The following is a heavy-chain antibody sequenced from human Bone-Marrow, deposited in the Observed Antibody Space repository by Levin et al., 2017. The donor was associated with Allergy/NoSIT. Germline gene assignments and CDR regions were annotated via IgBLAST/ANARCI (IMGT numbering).Heavy chain of an antibody. CDR3: AKETGYASRRDFDY. D-gene: IGHD3-9*01. V-gene: IGHV3-30*04. CDR1: GFTFSSYA. J-gene: IGHJ4*02. CDR2: VSYDGSDK. Sequence: GESLKISCAASGFTFSSYAIHWVRQAPGKGLEWVTSVSYDGSDKYYADSVKGRFTISRDNSKNTVYLQVNRLRAEDTAVYYCAKETGYASRRDFDYWGQGTLVTVSS.